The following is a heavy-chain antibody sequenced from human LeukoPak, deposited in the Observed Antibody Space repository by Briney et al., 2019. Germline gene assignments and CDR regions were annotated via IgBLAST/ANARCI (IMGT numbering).Heavy chain of an antibody. V-gene: IGHV3-15*01. CDR1: GFTFSNAW. CDR2: IKSKTDGGTT. Sequence: GGSLRLSCAASGFTFSNAWMSWVRQAPGKGLEWVGRIKSKTDGGTTDYAAPVKGRFTISRDDSKNTLYLQMNSLKTEDTAVYYCTAIAPPGIEVSWGQGTLVTVSS. CDR3: TAIAPPGIEVS. J-gene: IGHJ5*02. D-gene: IGHD3-10*01.